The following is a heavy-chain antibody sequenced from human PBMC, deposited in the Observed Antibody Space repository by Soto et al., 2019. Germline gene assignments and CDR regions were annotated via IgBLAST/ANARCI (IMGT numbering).Heavy chain of an antibody. CDR1: GFTFINYA. Sequence: GGSLRLSCEASGFTFINYAMSWVRQAPGKGLEWVASISDTGGDSYYADSMDGRFTISRDNSKNTLYLQINSLRAEDTAVYYCVRDLYRSATMPCLDHWGQGTLVTVSS. CDR3: VRDLYRSATMPCLDH. D-gene: IGHD1-1*01. V-gene: IGHV3-23*01. CDR2: ISDTGGDS. J-gene: IGHJ4*02.